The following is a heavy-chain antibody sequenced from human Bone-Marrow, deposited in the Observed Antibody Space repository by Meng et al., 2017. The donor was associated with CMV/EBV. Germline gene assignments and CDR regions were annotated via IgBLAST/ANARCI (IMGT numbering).Heavy chain of an antibody. J-gene: IGHJ4*02. Sequence: SETLSLTCNVSGGSISSYYWSWIQQPPGKGLEWIGFMNSGGSANYNASLRSRVTISVDMSRNQFSLRLSSVTAADTAVYYCARDPATGTRGDHFYYWGQGIRVTVSS. CDR1: GGSISSYY. D-gene: IGHD1-7*01. V-gene: IGHV4-59*01. CDR3: ARDPATGTRGDHFYY. CDR2: MNSGGSA.